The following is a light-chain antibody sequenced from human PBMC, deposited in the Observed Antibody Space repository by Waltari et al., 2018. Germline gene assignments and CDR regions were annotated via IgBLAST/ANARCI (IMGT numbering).Light chain of an antibody. V-gene: IGKV4-1*01. J-gene: IGKJ1*01. CDR3: QQYYSRRT. Sequence: DIVMTQSPDSLAVSLGERATINCKSSQSLLYNSNDKNYLAWYQQKPGQPPKLLINVASTRHSGVPDRFSGSGSATDFTLTISSLQAEDVAVYYCQQYYSRRTFGQGTKVEIK. CDR1: QSLLYNSNDKNY. CDR2: VAS.